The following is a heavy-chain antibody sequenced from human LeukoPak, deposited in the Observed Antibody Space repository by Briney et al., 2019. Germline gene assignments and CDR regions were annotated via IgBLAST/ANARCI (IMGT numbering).Heavy chain of an antibody. V-gene: IGHV4-59*12. CDR2: IYYSGST. D-gene: IGHD7-27*01. J-gene: IGHJ3*02. CDR1: GGSISSYY. Sequence: SETLSLTCTVSGGSISSYYWSWLRQPPGKGLEWIGYIYYSGSTNYNPSLKSRVTISVDTSKNQFSLKLSSVTAADTAVYYCARDLTGDAFDIWGQGTMVTVSS. CDR3: ARDLTGDAFDI.